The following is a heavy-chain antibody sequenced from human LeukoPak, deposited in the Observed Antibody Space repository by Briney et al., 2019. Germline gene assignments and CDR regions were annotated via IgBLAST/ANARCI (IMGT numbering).Heavy chain of an antibody. CDR1: GFSVSNNY. CDR2: ISGSSSYI. D-gene: IGHD6-19*01. CDR3: ARDFHNSDWYMPGY. Sequence: ESGGSLRLTCVVSGFSVSNNYVSWVRQTPGKGLEWVSFISGSSSYIYYADSVKGRFTISRDNAKKSLYLQMNSLRAEDTAVYYCARDFHNSDWYMPGYWGQGTLVTVSS. J-gene: IGHJ4*02. V-gene: IGHV3-21*01.